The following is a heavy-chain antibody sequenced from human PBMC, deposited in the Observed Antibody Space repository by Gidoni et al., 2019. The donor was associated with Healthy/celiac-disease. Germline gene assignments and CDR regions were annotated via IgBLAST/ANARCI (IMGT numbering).Heavy chain of an antibody. CDR3: TRTYYDFWSGYYIWFDP. D-gene: IGHD3-3*01. Sequence: EVQLVESGGGLVKPGRSLRLSCTASGFTFGDYAMSWFRQAPGKGLEWVGFIRSKAYGGTTEYAASVKGRFTISRDDSKSIAYLQMNSLKTEDTAVYYCTRTYYDFWSGYYIWFDPWGQGTLVTVSS. V-gene: IGHV3-49*05. CDR2: IRSKAYGGTT. J-gene: IGHJ5*02. CDR1: GFTFGDYA.